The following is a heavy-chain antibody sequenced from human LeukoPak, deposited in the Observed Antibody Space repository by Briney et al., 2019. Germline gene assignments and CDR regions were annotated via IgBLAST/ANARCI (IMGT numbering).Heavy chain of an antibody. CDR1: GGSISSSSYY. J-gene: IGHJ3*02. V-gene: IGHV4-39*07. CDR3: ARVGMVRGPYPHDAFDI. D-gene: IGHD3-10*01. CDR2: IYYSGST. Sequence: SETLSLTCTVSGGSISSSSYYWGWIRQPPGKGLEWIGSIYYSGSTYYNPSLKSRVTISVDTSKNQFSLKLSSVTAADTAVYYCARVGMVRGPYPHDAFDIWGQGTMVTVSS.